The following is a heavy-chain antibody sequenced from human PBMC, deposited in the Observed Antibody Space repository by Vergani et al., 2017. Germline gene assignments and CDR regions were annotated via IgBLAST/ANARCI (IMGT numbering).Heavy chain of an antibody. CDR2: INHSGST. CDR1: GGSFSGYY. D-gene: IGHD5-18*01. J-gene: IGHJ3*02. Sequence: QVQLQQWGAGLLKPSETLSLTCAVYGGSFSGYYWSWIRQPPGKGLEWIGEINHSGSTNYNPSLKSRVTISVDTSKNQFSLKLSSVTAADTAVYYCARRPSGLPAFDIWGQGTMVTVSS. V-gene: IGHV4-34*01. CDR3: ARRPSGLPAFDI.